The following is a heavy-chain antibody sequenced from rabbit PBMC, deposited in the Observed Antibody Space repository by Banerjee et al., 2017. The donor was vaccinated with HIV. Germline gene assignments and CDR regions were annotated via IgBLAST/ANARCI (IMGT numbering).Heavy chain of an antibody. J-gene: IGHJ4*01. D-gene: IGHD1-1*01. Sequence: QEQLKESGGGLVKPGASLTLTCTASGFTFSSYYTCWVRQAPGKGPEWIACIDAGSRGTTDYASWAKGRFTISKTSSTTVTLQMTSLTAADTATYFCARDLTNNGGFYFNLWGPGTLVTVS. CDR2: IDAGSRGTT. CDR1: GFTFSSYY. V-gene: IGHV1S45*01. CDR3: ARDLTNNGGFYFNL.